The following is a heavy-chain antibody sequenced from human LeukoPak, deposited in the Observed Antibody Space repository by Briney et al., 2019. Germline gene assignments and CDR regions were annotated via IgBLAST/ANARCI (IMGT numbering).Heavy chain of an antibody. D-gene: IGHD1-26*01. Sequence: GGSLRLSCVASRFNVDDYALHWVRQAPGKGLEWISLISGDGKTTHYANSVKGRFTISRDNSENSLYLRMSSLRSEDTALYYCAKGVRSGTYYNCFDSWGQGTLVTVSS. J-gene: IGHJ5*01. CDR2: ISGDGKTT. V-gene: IGHV3-43*02. CDR3: AKGVRSGTYYNCFDS. CDR1: RFNVDDYA.